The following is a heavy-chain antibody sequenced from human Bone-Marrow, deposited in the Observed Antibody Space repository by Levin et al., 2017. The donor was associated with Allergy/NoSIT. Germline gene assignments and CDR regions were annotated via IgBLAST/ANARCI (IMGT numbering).Heavy chain of an antibody. Sequence: GGSLRLSCAASGFTFSSYAMHWVRQAPGKGLEWVAVISYDGSNKYYADSVKGRFTISRDNSKNTLYLQMNSLRAEDTAVYYCAGGVASEGNAFDIWGQGTMVTVSS. J-gene: IGHJ3*02. V-gene: IGHV3-30-3*01. CDR1: GFTFSSYA. CDR3: AGGVASEGNAFDI. CDR2: ISYDGSNK. D-gene: IGHD2-15*01.